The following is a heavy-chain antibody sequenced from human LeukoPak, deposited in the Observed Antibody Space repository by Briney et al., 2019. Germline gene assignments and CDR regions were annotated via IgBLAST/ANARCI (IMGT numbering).Heavy chain of an antibody. D-gene: IGHD3-3*01. J-gene: IGHJ4*02. CDR3: ARDRTIFGVVIMDLDY. CDR2: INPSGGST. V-gene: IGHV1-46*01. Sequence: ASVKVSCKASGYTFINYYMHWVRQTPGQGLEWMGIINPSGGSTSCGQKFQGRVTMTTDTSTSTAYMELRSLRSDDTAVYYCARDRTIFGVVIMDLDYWGQGTLVTVSS. CDR1: GYTFINYY.